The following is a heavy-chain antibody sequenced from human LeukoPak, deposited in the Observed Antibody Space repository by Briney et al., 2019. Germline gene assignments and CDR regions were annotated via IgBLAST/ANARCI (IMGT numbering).Heavy chain of an antibody. J-gene: IGHJ4*02. D-gene: IGHD2-21*02. CDR3: ARDVTYYYDN. Sequence: SETLSLTCTVSGGSISSGGYYWSWIRQHPGEGLEWIGYIYYSGSTYYNPSLKSRVTISVDTSKNQFSLKLSSVTAADTAVYYCARDVTYYYDNWGQGTLVTVSS. V-gene: IGHV4-31*03. CDR2: IYYSGST. CDR1: GGSISSGGYY.